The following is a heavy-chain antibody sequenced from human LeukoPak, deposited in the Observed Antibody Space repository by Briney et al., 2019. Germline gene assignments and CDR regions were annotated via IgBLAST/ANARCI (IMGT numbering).Heavy chain of an antibody. J-gene: IGHJ6*02. CDR1: GFTFSTYW. CDR3: XXXXXXXXXXVGLCYHYYGMDV. D-gene: IGHD2-2*01. V-gene: IGHV3-23*01. Sequence: GGSLRLSCAASGFTFSTYWMSWVRQAPGKGLEWVSAMSGSGGSTYYADSVKGRFTLSRDNSKNTLYLQINSLRAHDPAVYYLXXXXXXXXXXVGLCYHYYGMDVWGQGTTVTVSS. CDR2: MSGSGGST.